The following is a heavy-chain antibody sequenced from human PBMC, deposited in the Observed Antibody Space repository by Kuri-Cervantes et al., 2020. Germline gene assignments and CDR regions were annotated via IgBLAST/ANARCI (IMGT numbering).Heavy chain of an antibody. CDR2: IRYDGSNK. CDR3: AKDGSGGSCYSCRWYFDL. V-gene: IGHV3-30*02. D-gene: IGHD2-15*01. CDR1: GFTFSSYG. Sequence: LSLTCAASGFTFSSYGMHWVRQAPGKGLEWAAFIRYDGSNKYYADSVKGRFTISRDNSKNTLYLQMNSLRAEDTAVYYCAKDGSGGSCYSCRWYFDLWGRGTLVTVSS. J-gene: IGHJ2*01.